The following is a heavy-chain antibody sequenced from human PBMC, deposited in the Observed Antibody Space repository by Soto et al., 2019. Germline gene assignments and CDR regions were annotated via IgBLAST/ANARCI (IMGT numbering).Heavy chain of an antibody. Sequence: SETLSLTCTVSGGSISSYYWSWIRQPAGKGLELIGRIYGSGSASYNPSLKSRVTMSLDTSKNQFSLKLSSVTAADTALYYCERDYFGSASSDWGQGTTVTVYS. CDR1: GGSISSYY. V-gene: IGHV4-4*07. J-gene: IGHJ6*02. D-gene: IGHD3-10*01. CDR2: IYGSGSA. CDR3: ERDYFGSASSD.